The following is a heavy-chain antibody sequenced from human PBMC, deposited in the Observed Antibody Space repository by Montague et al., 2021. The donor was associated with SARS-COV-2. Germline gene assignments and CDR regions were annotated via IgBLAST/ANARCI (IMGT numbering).Heavy chain of an antibody. CDR2: ILHSGST. CDR3: ARDRPRSYYSDSGTYTWGGYGMDV. V-gene: IGHV4-4*02. J-gene: IGHJ6*02. Sequence: SETLSLTCAVSGGSISGSNWWTWLRQPPGKGLEWIGEILHSGSTNYISSLKSRVTISVDKSKNQFSLKLSSVTAADTAVYYCARDRPRSYYSDSGTYTWGGYGMDVWGQGTTVTVSS. CDR1: GGSISGSNW. D-gene: IGHD3-10*01.